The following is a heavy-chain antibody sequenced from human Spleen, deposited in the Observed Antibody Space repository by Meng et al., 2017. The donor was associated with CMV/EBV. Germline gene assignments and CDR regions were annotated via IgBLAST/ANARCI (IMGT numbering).Heavy chain of an antibody. V-gene: IGHV4-34*01. CDR1: AGSSRVSH. J-gene: IGHJ4*01. Sequence: SETLSLTCAIFAGSSRVSHWTWIRQSPGKGLEWIGSIYQSGSTYYNPSLKSRVTISVDKSKNQFSLKLSSVTAADTAVYYCARMYSGYDYEYYFDYWGHGTLVTVSS. CDR2: IYQSGST. CDR3: ARMYSGYDYEYYFDY. D-gene: IGHD5-12*01.